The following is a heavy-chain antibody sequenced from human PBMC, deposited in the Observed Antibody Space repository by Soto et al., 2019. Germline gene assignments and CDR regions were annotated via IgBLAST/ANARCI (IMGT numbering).Heavy chain of an antibody. D-gene: IGHD3-22*01. CDR3: ARLQTYYYDSSGEKRASGAFDI. CDR2: IYPGDSDT. V-gene: IGHV5-51*01. CDR1: GYIFTSYW. Sequence: GESLKISCKGSGYIFTSYWIGWVRQMPGKRLELVGIIYPGDSDTSYSPSFQGQATISAEKSISTAYLKWSSLKASGTAMYYCARLQTYYYDSSGEKRASGAFDISGQGTMVTVSS. J-gene: IGHJ3*02.